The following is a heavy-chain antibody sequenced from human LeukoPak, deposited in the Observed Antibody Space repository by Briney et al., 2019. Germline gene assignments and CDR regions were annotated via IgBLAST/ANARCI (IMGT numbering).Heavy chain of an antibody. CDR3: ARDLHPRYYLPDY. D-gene: IGHD1-26*01. J-gene: IGHJ4*02. Sequence: GGSLRLSCAASGFTFSRYWMSWVRQAPGEGLEWVASIKEDGSETYYVDSVKGRFTISRDNAKNSLYLQMNSLRAEDTAVYYCARDLHPRYYLPDYWGQGTLVTVSS. V-gene: IGHV3-7*04. CDR1: GFTFSRYW. CDR2: IKEDGSET.